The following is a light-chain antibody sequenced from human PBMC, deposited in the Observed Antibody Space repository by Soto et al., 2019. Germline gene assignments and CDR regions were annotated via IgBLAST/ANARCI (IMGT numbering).Light chain of an antibody. V-gene: IGLV2-14*01. CDR3: SSYTSDTTVL. Sequence: QSLLTQPASVSGSPGQSITISCTGTSGDVGGYNYVSWYQQHPGKVPKLIIYEVSKRPSGVSNRFSGSKSGNTASLTISGLQGEDESHYYCSSYTSDTTVLFGGGTKVTVL. CDR2: EVS. CDR1: SGDVGGYNY. J-gene: IGLJ2*01.